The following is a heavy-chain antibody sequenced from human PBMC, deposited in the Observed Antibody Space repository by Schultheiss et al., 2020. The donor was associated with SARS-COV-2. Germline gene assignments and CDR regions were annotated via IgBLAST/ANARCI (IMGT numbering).Heavy chain of an antibody. Sequence: LSLTCAVYGGSFSGYYWSWIRQPPGKGLEWLGFIRSKAYGGTTEYAASVKGRFTISRDDSKSIAYLHMNNLKAEDTAVYYCGDGDYWGQGTLVTVSS. D-gene: IGHD3-10*01. V-gene: IGHV3-49*03. CDR2: IRSKAYGGTT. J-gene: IGHJ4*02. CDR1: GGSFSGYY. CDR3: GDGDY.